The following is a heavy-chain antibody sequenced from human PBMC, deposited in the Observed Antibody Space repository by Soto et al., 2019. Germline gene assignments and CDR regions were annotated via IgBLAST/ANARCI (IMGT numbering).Heavy chain of an antibody. V-gene: IGHV4-4*07. CDR1: GGSISSYY. CDR2: IYTSGST. J-gene: IGHJ4*02. Sequence: TVSGGSISSYYWSWIRQPAGKGLEWIGRIYTSGSTNYNPSLKSRVTMSVDTSKNQFSLKLSSVTAADTAVYYCARDLEEQLVWGYFDYWGQGTLVTVSS. CDR3: ARDLEEQLVWGYFDY. D-gene: IGHD6-13*01.